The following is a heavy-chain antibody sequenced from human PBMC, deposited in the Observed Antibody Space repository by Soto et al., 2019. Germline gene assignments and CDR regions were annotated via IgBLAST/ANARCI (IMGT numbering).Heavy chain of an antibody. D-gene: IGHD1-26*01. CDR2: INAGNDDT. Sequence: QVQLVQSGVEVKKPGASVKASWQASGYSFSRYVMHWVRQAHALRLEWMGWINAGNDDTKYSQTFEGRVPITRDTPANTVEMVRRSSRCEDTAVEYCARGVGGWDLNDDWGQGTMVTVSS. CDR3: ARGVGGWDLNDD. CDR1: GYSFSRYV. J-gene: IGHJ4*02. V-gene: IGHV1-3*01.